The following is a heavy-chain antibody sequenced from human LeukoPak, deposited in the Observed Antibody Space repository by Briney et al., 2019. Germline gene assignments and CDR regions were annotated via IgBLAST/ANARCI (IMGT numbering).Heavy chain of an antibody. CDR1: GFIFSSYA. V-gene: IGHV3-23*01. CDR2: ISARGTST. CDR3: ARAGRNSNGRFAY. J-gene: IGHJ4*02. Sequence: GGSLRLSCAASGFIFSSYAMSWVRQAPGMGLESVSAISARGTSTYYADSVKGRFTISRDNSKNTLYLQMNSLRAEDTAVYYCARAGRNSNGRFAYWGQGTLVTVSS. D-gene: IGHD4-11*01.